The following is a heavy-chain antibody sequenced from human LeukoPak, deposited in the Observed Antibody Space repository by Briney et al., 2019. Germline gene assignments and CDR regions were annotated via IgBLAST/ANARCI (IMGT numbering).Heavy chain of an antibody. V-gene: IGHV3-23*01. CDR3: AKDVGYCSTTSCYYFDY. D-gene: IGHD2-2*01. Sequence: AGGSLRLSCAASGFMFSSYAMSWVRQAPGKGLEWVSDISGSGGSTYYADSVKGRFTISRDNAKNTVYLQMNSLRAEDTAVYYCAKDVGYCSTTSCYYFDYWGQGTLVTVSS. J-gene: IGHJ4*02. CDR1: GFMFSSYA. CDR2: ISGSGGST.